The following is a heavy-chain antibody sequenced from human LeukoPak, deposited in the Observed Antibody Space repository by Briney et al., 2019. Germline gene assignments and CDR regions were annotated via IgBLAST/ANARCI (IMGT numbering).Heavy chain of an antibody. CDR1: GGTFSSYA. V-gene: IGHV1-69*13. Sequence: SVTVSFTASGGTFSSYAISWVRQAPGQGLEWMGGIIPIFGTANYAQKFQGRVTVTADESTSTAYMELSSLRSEDTAVYYCARQYSSSCCGLFDYWGQGTLVTVSS. D-gene: IGHD6-13*01. CDR3: ARQYSSSCCGLFDY. J-gene: IGHJ4*02. CDR2: IIPIFGTA.